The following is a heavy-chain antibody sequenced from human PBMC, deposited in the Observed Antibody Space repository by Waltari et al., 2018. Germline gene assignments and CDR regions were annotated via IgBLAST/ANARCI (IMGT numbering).Heavy chain of an antibody. Sequence: QMQLVQSGPEVKKPGTSVKVSCKASGFTFTSSAVQWVRQARGQRLEWIGWIVVGSGNTNYAQKFQERVTITRDMSTSTAYMELSSLRSEDTAVYYCAVAYMVQGAPDAFDIWGQGTMVTVSS. CDR3: AVAYMVQGAPDAFDI. D-gene: IGHD3-10*01. V-gene: IGHV1-58*01. J-gene: IGHJ3*02. CDR2: IVVGSGNT. CDR1: GFTFTSSA.